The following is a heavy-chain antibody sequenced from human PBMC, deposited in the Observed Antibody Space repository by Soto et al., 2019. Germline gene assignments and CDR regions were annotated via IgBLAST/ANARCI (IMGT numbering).Heavy chain of an antibody. CDR2: ISYDGTNK. J-gene: IGHJ4*02. V-gene: IGHV3-30-3*01. Sequence: QVQLVESGGGVVQPGRSLRLSCTASGFTFSSHAMHWVRQAPGKGLEWVAVISYDGTNKYYADSVKGRFTISRDNSKNTLYLQMNSLRAEDTAVYYYARTYYYDSGGVGDYWGQGTLVTVSS. CDR3: ARTYYYDSGGVGDY. CDR1: GFTFSSHA. D-gene: IGHD3-22*01.